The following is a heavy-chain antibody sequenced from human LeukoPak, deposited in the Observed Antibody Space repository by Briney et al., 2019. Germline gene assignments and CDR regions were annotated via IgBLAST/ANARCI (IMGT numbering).Heavy chain of an antibody. J-gene: IGHJ3*02. V-gene: IGHV4-59*01. Sequence: SETLSLTCTVSGGSISSYYWSWIRQPPGKGLEWIGHIYYSGSTNYNPSLKSRVTISVDTSKNQFSLKLSSVTAADTAVYYCARSTMVRGVIRAFDIWGQGTMVTVSS. D-gene: IGHD3-10*01. CDR3: ARSTMVRGVIRAFDI. CDR2: IYYSGST. CDR1: GGSISSYY.